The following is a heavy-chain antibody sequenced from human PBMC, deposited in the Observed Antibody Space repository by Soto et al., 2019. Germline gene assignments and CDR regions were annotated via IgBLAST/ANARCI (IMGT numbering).Heavy chain of an antibody. CDR3: AKLWGYYFES. D-gene: IGHD2-21*01. Sequence: GGSLRLSCVVSGFTFSRYEMNWVRQAPGKGLEWVAVIYTRGSTHYADFATGRFTFSRDNSKNTLYLQMNSLRPEDTAVYYCAKLWGYYFESWGPGTLVTVSS. J-gene: IGHJ4*02. CDR1: GFTFSRYE. V-gene: IGHV3-53*01. CDR2: IYTRGST.